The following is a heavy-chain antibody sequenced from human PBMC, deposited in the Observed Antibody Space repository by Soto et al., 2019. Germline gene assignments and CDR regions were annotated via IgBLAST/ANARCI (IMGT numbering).Heavy chain of an antibody. Sequence: GGSLRLSCVASGFNFNNAWMNWVRQGPGRGLEWVSAISGSGGSTYYADSVKGRFTISRDNSKNTLYLQMNSLRAEDTAVYYCAKDLGGYSRYDILYWGQGTLVTVSS. CDR2: ISGSGGST. V-gene: IGHV3-23*01. D-gene: IGHD5-12*01. CDR1: GFNFNNAW. J-gene: IGHJ4*02. CDR3: AKDLGGYSRYDILY.